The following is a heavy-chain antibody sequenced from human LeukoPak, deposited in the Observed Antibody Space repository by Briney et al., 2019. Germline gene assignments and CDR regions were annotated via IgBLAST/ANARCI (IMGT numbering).Heavy chain of an antibody. J-gene: IGHJ4*02. CDR1: GGSISSYY. CDR2: IYYSGST. Sequence: SETLSLTCTVSGGSISSYYWSWIRQPPGKGLEWIGYIYYSGSTNYNPSLKSRVTISVDTSKNQFSLKLSSVTAADTAVYYCARVRDGYNYYFDYWGQGTLVAVSS. D-gene: IGHD5-24*01. V-gene: IGHV4-59*01. CDR3: ARVRDGYNYYFDY.